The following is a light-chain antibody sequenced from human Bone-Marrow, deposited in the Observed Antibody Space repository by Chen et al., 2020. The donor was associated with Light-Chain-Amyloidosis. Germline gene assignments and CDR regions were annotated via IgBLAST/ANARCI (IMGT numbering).Light chain of an antibody. V-gene: IGLV3-21*02. J-gene: IGLJ3*02. CDR1: NIGSTS. Sequence: SYVLTQPSSVSVAPGQTATIACGGNNIGSTSVHWYQQTPGQAPLLVVYDDSDRPSGIPERLSGSNSGNTASLTISGLQAEDEADYYCSSFAAGSTWVFGGGTSLTVL. CDR3: SSFAAGSTWV. CDR2: DDS.